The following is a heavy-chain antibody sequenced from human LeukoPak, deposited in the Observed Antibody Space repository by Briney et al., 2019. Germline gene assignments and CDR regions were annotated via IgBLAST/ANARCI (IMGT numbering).Heavy chain of an antibody. CDR3: ARAASIAVTGTFWLDP. Sequence: KASETLSHTCGVYGVSFSGYYWSWIRQPPGKGLHWIGEIDHSGSTNYFPSLKSRVTISLDTSKNQFSLKLTSVTAPHRPVSYCARAASIAVTGTFWLDPWGAGALVTVSS. CDR2: IDHSGST. J-gene: IGHJ5*02. CDR1: GVSFSGYY. D-gene: IGHD6-19*01. V-gene: IGHV4-34*01.